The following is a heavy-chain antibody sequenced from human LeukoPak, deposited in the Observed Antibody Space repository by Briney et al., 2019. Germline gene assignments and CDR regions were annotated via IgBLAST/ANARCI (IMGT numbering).Heavy chain of an antibody. CDR3: ARAKAPPCGGDCYTVISYYYYGMDV. V-gene: IGHV4-31*03. D-gene: IGHD2-21*02. J-gene: IGHJ6*04. Sequence: SQTLSLTCTVSGGSISSGGYYWSWIRQHPGKGLEWIGYIYYSGSTYYNPSLKSRVTISVDTSKNQFSLKLSSETAADTAVYYCARAKAPPCGGDCYTVISYYYYGMDVWGKGTTVTVSS. CDR2: IYYSGST. CDR1: GGSISSGGYY.